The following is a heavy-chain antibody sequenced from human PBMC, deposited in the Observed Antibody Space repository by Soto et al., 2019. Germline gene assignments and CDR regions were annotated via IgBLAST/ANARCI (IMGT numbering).Heavy chain of an antibody. V-gene: IGHV4-39*07. CDR3: AREEVTTTGSFDY. CDR2: IYSSGST. Sequence: PSVPLSLTCTVSGGSISANDWRWIRQPPWKGLEWIGSIYSSGSTYYNPSLKSRVTISVDRSKNQFSLKLSSVTAADTAVYYWAREEVTTTGSFDYWGQGTLVTVSS. J-gene: IGHJ4*02. D-gene: IGHD4-17*01. CDR1: GGSISAND.